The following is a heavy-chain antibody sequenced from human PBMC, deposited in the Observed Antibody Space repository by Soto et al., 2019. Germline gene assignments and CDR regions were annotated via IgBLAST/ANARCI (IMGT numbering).Heavy chain of an antibody. D-gene: IGHD1-26*01. V-gene: IGHV3-74*01. J-gene: IGHJ4*02. Sequence: GSLVLACAASGFTFSSYWMHWVRQAPGKGLVWVSRINSDGSSTDYADFVKGRFAISRDNDKNTLYLQMNSLRVEDKAVYYCSRVGGSTWHWGQGTLVTVYS. CDR1: GFTFSSYW. CDR2: INSDGSST. CDR3: SRVGGSTWH.